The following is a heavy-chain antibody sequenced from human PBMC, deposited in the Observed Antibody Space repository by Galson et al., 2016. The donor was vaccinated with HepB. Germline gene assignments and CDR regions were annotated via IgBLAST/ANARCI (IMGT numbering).Heavy chain of an antibody. D-gene: IGHD5-12*01. CDR2: ISYEGSHK. Sequence: SLRLSCAASGFSFNTYGMHWVRQAPGKGLEWVVVISYEGSHKYYADSVKGRITISRDNSKNTLYLQMNSLRAEDTAVYYCAKDYSGYDWGIGYYYYAVDVWGQGTTVTVSS. CDR3: AKDYSGYDWGIGYYYYAVDV. J-gene: IGHJ6*02. V-gene: IGHV3-30*18. CDR1: GFSFNTYG.